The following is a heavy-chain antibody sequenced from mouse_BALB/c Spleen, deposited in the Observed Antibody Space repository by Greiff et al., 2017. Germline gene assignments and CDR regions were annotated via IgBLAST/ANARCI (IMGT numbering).Heavy chain of an antibody. CDR2: INPSNGGT. CDR3: TRCGSSYDWFAY. V-gene: IGHV1S81*02. D-gene: IGHD1-1*01. Sequence: QVQLQQPGAELVKPGASVKLSCKASGYTFTSYYMYWVKQRPGQGLEWIGGINPSNGGTNFNEKFKSKATLTVDKSSSTAYMQLSSLTSEDSAVYYCTRCGSSYDWFAYWGQGTLVTVSA. J-gene: IGHJ3*01. CDR1: GYTFTSYY.